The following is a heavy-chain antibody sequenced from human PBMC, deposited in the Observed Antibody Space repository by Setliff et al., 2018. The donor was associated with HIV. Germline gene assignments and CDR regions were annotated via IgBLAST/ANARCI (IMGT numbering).Heavy chain of an antibody. CDR2: IRSKAYGGTT. J-gene: IGHJ3*02. D-gene: IGHD3-22*01. Sequence: PGGSLRLSCTASGFTFGDYAMSWVRQAPGKGLEWVGFIRSKAYGGTTEYAASVKDRFPVSRDDSKSIAYLQINSLKTEDTAVYYCTRDFKTYYDSSGYVDALDIWGQGTMVTVSS. CDR3: TRDFKTYYDSSGYVDALDI. V-gene: IGHV3-49*04. CDR1: GFTFGDYA.